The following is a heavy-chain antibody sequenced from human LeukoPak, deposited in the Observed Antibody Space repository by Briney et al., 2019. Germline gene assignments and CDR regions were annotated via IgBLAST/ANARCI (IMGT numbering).Heavy chain of an antibody. D-gene: IGHD4-23*01. V-gene: IGHV4-30-2*03. J-gene: IGHJ4*02. CDR3: ARQGYGGNQRADFDY. CDR1: GGSISSGGYS. Sequence: SETLSLTCAVSGGSISSGGYSWSWIRQPPGKGLEWIGYIYYSGSTYYNPSLKSRVTISVDTSKNQFSLKLSSVTAADTAVYYCARQGYGGNQRADFDYWGQGTLVTVSS. CDR2: IYYSGST.